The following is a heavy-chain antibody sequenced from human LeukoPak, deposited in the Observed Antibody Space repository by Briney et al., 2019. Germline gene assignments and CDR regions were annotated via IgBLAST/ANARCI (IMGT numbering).Heavy chain of an antibody. D-gene: IGHD1/OR15-1a*01. CDR3: AKIVTRAGTDS. Sequence: PGGSLRLSCAASGFSFSSYGMSWVRQAPGKGLEWVSEIGSSGGTTNYADSVKGRFTISRDNSKNTLYLQMSSLRAEDTAVYYCAKIVTRAGTDSWGQGTLVTVSS. CDR1: GFSFSSYG. J-gene: IGHJ4*02. V-gene: IGHV3-23*01. CDR2: IGSSGGTT.